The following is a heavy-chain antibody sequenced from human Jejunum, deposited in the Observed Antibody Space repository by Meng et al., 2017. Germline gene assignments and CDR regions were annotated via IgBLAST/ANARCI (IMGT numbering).Heavy chain of an antibody. D-gene: IGHD2-15*01. Sequence: VQLQESGPGLVRPSGTLTLTCSVPGDSISSNNRWTWVRQPPGRGLEWIGEIYHSGDTNYNPSLTSPVTISVDKSKNQFTLRLNSVTAADTAIYYCARDWGCRDGYCFSGLLEFWGQGILVTVSS. CDR1: GDSISSNNR. J-gene: IGHJ4*02. CDR3: ARDWGCRDGYCFSGLLEF. V-gene: IGHV4-4*02. CDR2: IYHSGDT.